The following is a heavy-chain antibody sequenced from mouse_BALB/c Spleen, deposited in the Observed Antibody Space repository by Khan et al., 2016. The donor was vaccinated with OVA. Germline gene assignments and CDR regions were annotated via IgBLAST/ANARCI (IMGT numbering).Heavy chain of an antibody. D-gene: IGHD2-2*01. CDR3: TRSGYGSFAY. CDR2: INPNNGGT. V-gene: IGHV1S81*02. CDR1: GYIFTSYY. J-gene: IGHJ3*01. Sequence: VQLQQSGAELVKPGASVKLSCKASGYIFTSYYMYWVKQRPGKGLEWIGEINPNNGGTNFNEKFKSKATLTVDKSASTAYMQLISLTSEDSAVYYCTRSGYGSFAYWGQGTLVTVSA.